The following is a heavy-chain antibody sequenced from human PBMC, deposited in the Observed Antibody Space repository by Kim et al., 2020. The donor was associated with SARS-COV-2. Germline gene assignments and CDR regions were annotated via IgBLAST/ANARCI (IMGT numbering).Heavy chain of an antibody. V-gene: IGHV4-59*01. CDR3: ARAGNMVMPHDAFVI. CDR2: IYYSGST. J-gene: IGHJ3*02. D-gene: IGHD5-18*01. CDR1: GGSISSYY. Sequence: SETLSLTCIVSGGSISSYYWSWIRQPPGKGLEWIGYIYYSGSTNYNPSLKSVVTISVDTSTNQFSLKLSFVTAADTAVYYCARAGNMVMPHDAFVIWGQGTFVTVSS.